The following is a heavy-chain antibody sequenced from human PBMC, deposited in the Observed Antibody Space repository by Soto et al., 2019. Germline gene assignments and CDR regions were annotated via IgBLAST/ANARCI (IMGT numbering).Heavy chain of an antibody. CDR2: INGGNGNT. Sequence: HWVRQAPGQRLEWMGWINGGNGNTKYSQKFQGRVTITRDTSASTAYMELSSLRSDDTAVYYCARELQGLYYFDYWGQGTLVTVSS. CDR3: ARELQGLYYFDY. J-gene: IGHJ4*02. V-gene: IGHV1-3*01. D-gene: IGHD4-4*01.